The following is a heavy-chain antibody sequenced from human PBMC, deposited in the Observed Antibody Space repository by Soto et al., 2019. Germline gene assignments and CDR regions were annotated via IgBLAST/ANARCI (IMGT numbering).Heavy chain of an antibody. CDR1: GFTFSSYG. J-gene: IGHJ4*02. D-gene: IGHD6-13*01. CDR2: IWYDGSNK. V-gene: IGHV3-33*01. CDR3: ARSAAAGTYFDY. Sequence: QVQLVESGGGVVQPGRSLRLSCAASGFTFSSYGMHWVRQAPGKGLGWVAVIWYDGSNKYYADSVKGRFTISRDNSKNTLYLQMNSLRAEDTAVYYCARSAAAGTYFDYWGQGTLVTVSS.